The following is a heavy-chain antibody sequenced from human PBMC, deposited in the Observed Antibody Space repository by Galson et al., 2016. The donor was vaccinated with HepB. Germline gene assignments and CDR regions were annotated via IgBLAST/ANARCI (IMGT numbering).Heavy chain of an antibody. CDR2: ISTGCTTI. D-gene: IGHD2-21*02. V-gene: IGHV3-48*04. CDR1: GFTFSLYS. Sequence: SLRLSCAASGFTFSLYSMYWVRQAPGKGLDWVSYISTGCTTIYYADSVKGRFTISRDNAKNLLYLQMNSLRVEDTAVYYCARDPYCGGDCNSPRYFDLWGRGTLVTVSS. CDR3: ARDPYCGGDCNSPRYFDL. J-gene: IGHJ2*01.